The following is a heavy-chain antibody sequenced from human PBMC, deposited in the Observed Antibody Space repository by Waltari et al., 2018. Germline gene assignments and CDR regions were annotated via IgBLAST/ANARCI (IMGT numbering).Heavy chain of an antibody. Sequence: QVQLQESGPGLVKPSETLSLTCTVSGGSISSYYWSWIRQPPGKGLEWIGYIYYSGSTNYNPSLKSRVTISVDTSKNQFSLKLSSVTAADTAVYYCARAVPLSYYDFWSGYPIDYWGQGTLVTVSS. J-gene: IGHJ4*02. CDR2: IYYSGST. CDR3: ARAVPLSYYDFWSGYPIDY. D-gene: IGHD3-3*01. CDR1: GGSISSYY. V-gene: IGHV4-59*01.